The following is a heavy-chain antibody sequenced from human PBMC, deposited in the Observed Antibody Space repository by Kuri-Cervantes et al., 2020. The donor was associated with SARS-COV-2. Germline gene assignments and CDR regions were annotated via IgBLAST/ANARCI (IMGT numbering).Heavy chain of an antibody. J-gene: IGHJ4*02. CDR2: INPNSGGT. Sequence: ALVKVSCKASGYTFTGYYMHWVRQAPGQGLEWMGWINPNSGGTNYAQKFQGRVTMTRDTSISTAYMELSRLRSDDTAVYYCATFGGSYPKYYFDYWGQGTLVTVSS. V-gene: IGHV1-2*02. D-gene: IGHD1-26*01. CDR1: GYTFTGYY. CDR3: ATFGGSYPKYYFDY.